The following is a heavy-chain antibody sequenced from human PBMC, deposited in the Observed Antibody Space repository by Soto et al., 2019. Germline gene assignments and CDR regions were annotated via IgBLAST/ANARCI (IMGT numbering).Heavy chain of an antibody. Sequence: QVLLVQSGAEVKKPGSSVKVSCKVSGGSFSTYTLTWVRQAPGQGLEWMGGIIPMFGIINYAQKFKGRVTITADRSTTTAYMELISLRSDDTAVYYCAILTPITGVYWGQGAQVTVSS. D-gene: IGHD5-12*01. CDR1: GGSFSTYT. CDR2: IIPMFGII. CDR3: AILTPITGVY. J-gene: IGHJ4*02. V-gene: IGHV1-69*17.